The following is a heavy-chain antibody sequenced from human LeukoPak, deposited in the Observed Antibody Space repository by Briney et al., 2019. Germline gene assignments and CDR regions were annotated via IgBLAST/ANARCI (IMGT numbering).Heavy chain of an antibody. CDR2: IYTSGST. V-gene: IGHV4-4*09. CDR1: GGSISSYY. Sequence: KPSETLSLTCTVSGGSISSYYWSWIRQPPGKGLEWIGYIYTSGSTNYNPSLKSRVTISVDTSKNQSSLKLSSVTAADTAVYYCARHLYYYYMDVWGKGTTVTVSS. CDR3: ARHLYYYYMDV. D-gene: IGHD3-3*02. J-gene: IGHJ6*03.